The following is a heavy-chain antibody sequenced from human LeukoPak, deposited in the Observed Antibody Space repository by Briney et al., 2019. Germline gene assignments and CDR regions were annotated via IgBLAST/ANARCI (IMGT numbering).Heavy chain of an antibody. J-gene: IGHJ6*02. CDR2: ITHSGTT. D-gene: IGHD3-9*01. CDR3: ARGDYNILTGYYTPYYYFGMDV. CDR1: GGSISGYY. Sequence: SETLSLTCAVYGGSISGYYWSWIRQPPGKGLEWIGHITHSGTTSYIPSLKSRVTISVDTSKNQFSLKVSSATAADTAVYYCARGDYNILTGYYTPYYYFGMDVWGQGTTVTVS. V-gene: IGHV4-34*01.